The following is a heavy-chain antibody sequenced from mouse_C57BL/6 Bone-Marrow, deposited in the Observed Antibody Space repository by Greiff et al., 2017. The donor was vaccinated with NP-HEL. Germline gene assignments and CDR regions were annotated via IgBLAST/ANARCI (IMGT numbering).Heavy chain of an antibody. D-gene: IGHD1-1*01. CDR2: IYPRSGNT. J-gene: IGHJ1*03. CDR3: ARKDYGSPLWYFDV. Sequence: VQLQESGAELARPGASVKLSCKASGYTFTSYGISWVKQRTGQGLEWIGEIYPRSGNTYYNEKFKGKATLTVDKSSSTAYMEHRSLTSEDSAVYVCARKDYGSPLWYFDVWGTGTTVTVSS. CDR1: GYTFTSYG. V-gene: IGHV1-81*01.